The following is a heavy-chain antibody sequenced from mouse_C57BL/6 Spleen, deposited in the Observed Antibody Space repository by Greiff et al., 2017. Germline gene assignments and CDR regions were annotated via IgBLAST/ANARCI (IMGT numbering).Heavy chain of an antibody. CDR2: IDPEDGET. CDR1: GFNIKDYY. V-gene: IGHV14-2*01. J-gene: IGHJ1*03. Sequence: EVQLQQSGAELVKPGASVKLSCTASGFNIKDYYMHWVKQRTEQGLEWIGRIDPEDGETIYAPKFPGKATITADTSSNTAYLQLSSLTSEDTAVYYCARPLYGSSHWYFDVWGTGTTVTVSS. CDR3: ARPLYGSSHWYFDV. D-gene: IGHD1-1*01.